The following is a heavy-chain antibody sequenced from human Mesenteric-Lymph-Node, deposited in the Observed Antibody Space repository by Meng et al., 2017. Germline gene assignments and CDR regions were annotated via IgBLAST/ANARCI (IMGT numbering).Heavy chain of an antibody. Sequence: GHRQEAGPGLVKPSPTLSLTFTVSGGSTSSGGFYWSWIRQNPGKGLEWIGYIYYSGSTYYNPSLRSRVAISIDTSKNQFSLKLTSVTAADTAVYFCARTNYGDYNWFDPWGQGTLVTVSS. V-gene: IGHV4-31*03. J-gene: IGHJ5*02. CDR2: IYYSGST. CDR1: GGSTSSGGFY. CDR3: ARTNYGDYNWFDP. D-gene: IGHD4-17*01.